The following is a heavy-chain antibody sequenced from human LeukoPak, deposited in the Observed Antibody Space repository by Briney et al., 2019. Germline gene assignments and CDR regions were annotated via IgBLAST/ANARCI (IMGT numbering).Heavy chain of an antibody. Sequence: ASGPPLVKPTQTLTLTCTFSRFSLTTSAVGVGWIRQPPGKSLECLPLIYWHDDKRYIPSLNSRPTLTKDTSKNQEVLTMTNMDPVDTATYCCVNVLRYFDETSGSLAEYFQHWGQGTLVTVSS. CDR1: RFSLTTSAVG. CDR2: IYWHDDK. J-gene: IGHJ1*01. V-gene: IGHV2-5*01. D-gene: IGHD3-9*01. CDR3: VNVLRYFDETSGSLAEYFQH.